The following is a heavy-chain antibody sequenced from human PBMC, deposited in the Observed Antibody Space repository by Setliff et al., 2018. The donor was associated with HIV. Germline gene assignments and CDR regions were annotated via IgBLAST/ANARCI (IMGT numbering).Heavy chain of an antibody. CDR2: IKTKADGGTA. V-gene: IGHV3-15*07. CDR1: GFNFSNTW. CDR3: LGWFI. J-gene: IGHJ4*02. D-gene: IGHD6-19*01. Sequence: PGGSLRLSCAASGFNFSNTWMNWVRQAPGKGLEWVGRIKTKADGGTADYAAPVKGRFTISRDDSKNTVYLHMNSLETEDTAVYYCLGWFIRGQGTLVTVS.